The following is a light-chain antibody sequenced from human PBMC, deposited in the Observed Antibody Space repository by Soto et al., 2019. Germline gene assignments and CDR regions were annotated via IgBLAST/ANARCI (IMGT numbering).Light chain of an antibody. CDR3: QQYYNTPLT. CDR1: QSVLYDPNKKNY. V-gene: IGKV4-1*01. Sequence: DIVMTQSPDSLAVSLGERAAVNCKSSQSVLYDPNKKNYLAWYQQKAGQPPKLLIYWASTRESGVPDRFSGSGSGTDFTLTISSLQAEDVAVYYCQQYYNTPLTFGGGTKVDIK. CDR2: WAS. J-gene: IGKJ4*01.